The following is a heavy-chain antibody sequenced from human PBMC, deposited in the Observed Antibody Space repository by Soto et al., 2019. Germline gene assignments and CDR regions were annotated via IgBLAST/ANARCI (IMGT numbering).Heavy chain of an antibody. CDR3: ARDKSDVGWFGETY. CDR2: IWYDGSNK. Sequence: GGSLRLSCAASGFTVTTYGMHWVRQAPGKGLEWVAVIWYDGSNKYYADSLKGRFTISRDNSKNTVYLQMNSLRAEDTAVYYCARDKSDVGWFGETYWGQGTLVTVSS. CDR1: GFTVTTYG. D-gene: IGHD3-10*01. V-gene: IGHV3-33*01. J-gene: IGHJ4*02.